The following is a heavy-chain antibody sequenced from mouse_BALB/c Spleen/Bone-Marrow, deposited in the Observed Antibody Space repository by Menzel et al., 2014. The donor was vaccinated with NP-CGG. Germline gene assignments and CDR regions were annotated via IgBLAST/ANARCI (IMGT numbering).Heavy chain of an antibody. CDR2: ISNGGGST. Sequence: EVKLVESGGGLVQPGGSLKLPCAASGFTFSSYTMSWVRQTPEKRLEWVAYISNGGGSTYYPDTVKGRFTISRDNAKNTLYLQMSSLKSEDTAMYYCARQIYFPCFDYWGQGTTLTVSS. V-gene: IGHV5-12-2*01. D-gene: IGHD2-1*01. CDR3: ARQIYFPCFDY. CDR1: GFTFSSYT. J-gene: IGHJ2*01.